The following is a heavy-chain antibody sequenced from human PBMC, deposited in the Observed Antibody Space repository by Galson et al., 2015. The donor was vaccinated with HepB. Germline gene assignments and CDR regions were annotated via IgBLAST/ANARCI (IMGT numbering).Heavy chain of an antibody. CDR2: IIPIFGTA. V-gene: IGHV1-69*01. Sequence: SCKASGGTFSSYAISWVRQAPGQGLEWMGGIIPIFGTANYAQKFQGRVTITADESTSTAYMELSSLRSEDTAVYYCARDSRSAVYSGYDSHYYYYYMDVWGKGTTVTVSS. CDR1: GGTFSSYA. D-gene: IGHD5-12*01. CDR3: ARDSRSAVYSGYDSHYYYYYMDV. J-gene: IGHJ6*03.